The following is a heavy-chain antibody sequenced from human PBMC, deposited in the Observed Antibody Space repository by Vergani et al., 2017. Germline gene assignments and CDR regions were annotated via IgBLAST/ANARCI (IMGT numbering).Heavy chain of an antibody. CDR1: GGSISSYY. Sequence: QVQLQESGPGLVKPSETLSLTCTVSGGSISSYYWSWSRQPTGQGLEWIGYIYYSGSTNYNTSLKSRVTISVDTSKNQFSLQLSFVTAADTAVYSSASSYISRWYPDWGQPTLVTVSS. J-gene: IGHJ4*02. D-gene: IGHD6-13*01. V-gene: IGHV4-59*01. CDR2: IYYSGST. CDR3: ASSYISRWYPD.